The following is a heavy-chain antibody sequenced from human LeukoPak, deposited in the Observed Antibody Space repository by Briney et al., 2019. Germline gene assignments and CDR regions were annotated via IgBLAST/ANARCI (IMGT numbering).Heavy chain of an antibody. D-gene: IGHD2-15*01. J-gene: IGHJ4*02. CDR1: GFTFSSYA. CDR3: ARALRLRGRDCSGGSCFYFDY. V-gene: IGHV3-30*04. Sequence: GASLRLSCAASGFTFSSYAMHWVSQAPGKGLEWVAVISYDGSNKYYADSVKGRFTISRDNSKNTLYLQMNRLRAEDTAVHYCARALRLRGRDCSGGSCFYFDYWGQGTLVTVSS. CDR2: ISYDGSNK.